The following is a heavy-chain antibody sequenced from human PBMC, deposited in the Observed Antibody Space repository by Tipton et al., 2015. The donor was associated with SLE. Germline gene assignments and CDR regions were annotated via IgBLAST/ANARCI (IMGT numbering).Heavy chain of an antibody. D-gene: IGHD1-1*01. CDR3: ARDNRYNYGMDV. CDR1: GYTFTSYG. J-gene: IGHJ6*02. CDR2: ISGYNGHT. Sequence: QSGPEVKKPGASVKVSCKASGYTFTSYGIIWVRQAPGQGLQWMGWISGYNGHTNYAQNLQGRATLTTDTSTSTAFMELRSLRSDDTAVYYCARDNRYNYGMDVWGQGTTVTVSS. V-gene: IGHV1-18*01.